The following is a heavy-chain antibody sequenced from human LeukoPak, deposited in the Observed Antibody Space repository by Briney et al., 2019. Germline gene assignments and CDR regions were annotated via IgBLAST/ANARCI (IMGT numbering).Heavy chain of an antibody. CDR3: AKPSHTYGSGSYSY. V-gene: IGHV3-23*01. CDR2: ISGSGGST. Sequence: GGSLRLSCAASGFTFSSYAMSWVRQAPGKGLEWVSLISGSGGSTYYADSVKGRFTISRDNSKNTLYLQMNSLRAEDTAVYYCAKPSHTYGSGSYSYWGQGTLVTVSS. J-gene: IGHJ4*02. CDR1: GFTFSSYA. D-gene: IGHD3-10*01.